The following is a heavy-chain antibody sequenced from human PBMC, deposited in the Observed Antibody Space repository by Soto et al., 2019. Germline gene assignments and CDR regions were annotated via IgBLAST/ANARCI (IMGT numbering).Heavy chain of an antibody. Sequence: PSQTLSLPCAISGDSVSSNSAACNLIRQSPSRGLEWLGRTYYRSKWYNDYAVSVKSRITINPDTSKNQFSLQLNSVTPEDTAVYYCAREAWNTNYYYYGMDVWGQGTTVTVSS. J-gene: IGHJ6*02. CDR2: TYYRSKWYN. CDR3: AREAWNTNYYYYGMDV. CDR1: GDSVSSNSAA. D-gene: IGHD1-1*01. V-gene: IGHV6-1*01.